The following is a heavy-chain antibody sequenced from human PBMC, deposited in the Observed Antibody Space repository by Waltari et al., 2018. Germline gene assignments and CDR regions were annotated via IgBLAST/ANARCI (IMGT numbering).Heavy chain of an antibody. CDR2: INHSGST. CDR3: AEGGATSAFDI. D-gene: IGHD1-26*01. CDR1: GGSFSGYY. Sequence: QVQLQQWGAGLLKPSETLSLTCAVYGGSFSGYYWSWIRQPPGKGLEWIGEINHSGSTNYNPSLKIRVTISVDTSKNQFSLKLSSVTAADTAVYYCAEGGATSAFDIWGQGTMVTVSS. J-gene: IGHJ3*02. V-gene: IGHV4-34*01.